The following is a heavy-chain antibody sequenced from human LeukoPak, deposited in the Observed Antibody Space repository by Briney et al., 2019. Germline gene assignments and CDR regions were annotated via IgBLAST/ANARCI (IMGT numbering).Heavy chain of an antibody. CDR3: ASQGRKNYDSSGYYYAS. Sequence: PSETLSLTCTVSGGSISSYYWSWIRQPPGKGLEWIGYIYYSGSTNYNPSLKSRVTISVDTSKNQFSLKLSSVTAADAAVYYCASQGRKNYDSSGYYYASWGQGTLVTVSS. V-gene: IGHV4-59*08. CDR1: GGSISSYY. CDR2: IYYSGST. J-gene: IGHJ4*02. D-gene: IGHD3-22*01.